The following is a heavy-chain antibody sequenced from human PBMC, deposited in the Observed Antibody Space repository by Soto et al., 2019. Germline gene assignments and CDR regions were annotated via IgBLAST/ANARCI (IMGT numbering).Heavy chain of an antibody. J-gene: IGHJ4*02. Sequence: EVQLVESGGGLVQPGGSLRLSCAASGFTFSSYDMHWVRQVTGKGLEWVSAIGTAGDAYYPGSVKGRFTISRENAKNSLYLQMNSLRAGDTAVYYCARGWLNDYTNYMFDSWGQGTLVTVSS. CDR3: ARGWLNDYTNYMFDS. CDR2: IGTAGDA. V-gene: IGHV3-13*01. CDR1: GFTFSSYD. D-gene: IGHD4-4*01.